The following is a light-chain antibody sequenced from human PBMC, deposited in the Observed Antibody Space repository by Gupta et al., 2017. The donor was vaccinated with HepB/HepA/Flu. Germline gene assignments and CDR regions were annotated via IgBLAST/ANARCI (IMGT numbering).Light chain of an antibody. CDR1: QSVLYSSNNKDY. CDR3: QQYDSTPQT. Sequence: DIVMTQSPDSLAVSLGERATINCKSSQSVLYSSNNKDYLAWYQQKPGQPPKLLIYWASTRESGVPDRFSGSGSGTXFTLTIXSLQAEDVAVNYCQQYDSTPQTFGXGTKVEIK. J-gene: IGKJ1*01. V-gene: IGKV4-1*01. CDR2: WAS.